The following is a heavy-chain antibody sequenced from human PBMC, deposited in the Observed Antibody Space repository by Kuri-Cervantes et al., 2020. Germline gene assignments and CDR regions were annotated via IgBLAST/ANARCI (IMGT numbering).Heavy chain of an antibody. D-gene: IGHD2-15*01. CDR1: GFTFDDYG. V-gene: IGHV3-20*01. CDR3: ARSLRAYYWYGMDV. J-gene: IGHJ6*02. CDR2: INWNGGST. Sequence: GESLKISCAASGFTFDDYGMSWVRQAPGRGLEWVSGINWNGGSTGYADSVKGRFTISRDNAKNSLYLQMNSLRAEDTALYHCARSLRAYYWYGMDVWGQGTTVTVSS.